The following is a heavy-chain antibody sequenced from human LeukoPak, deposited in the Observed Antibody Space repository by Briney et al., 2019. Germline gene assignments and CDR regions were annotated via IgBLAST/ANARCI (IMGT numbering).Heavy chain of an antibody. CDR3: ARPSSDYGGSAFDY. D-gene: IGHD4-23*01. CDR1: GFTFSTYT. J-gene: IGHJ4*02. Sequence: PGGSLRLSCAASGFTFSTYTMNWVRQAPGKGLEWVSSISSSNSYISYADSVKGRFTISRDNAQNSLYLQMNSLRAEDTALYYCARPSSDYGGSAFDYWGQGTLVTVSS. V-gene: IGHV3-21*01. CDR2: ISSSNSYI.